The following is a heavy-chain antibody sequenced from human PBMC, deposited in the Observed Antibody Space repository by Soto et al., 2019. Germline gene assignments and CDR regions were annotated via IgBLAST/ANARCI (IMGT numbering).Heavy chain of an antibody. D-gene: IGHD6-25*01. J-gene: IGHJ4*02. CDR3: VKSATIAAAATDYFDY. Sequence: GGSLRLSCSVSGFTFSRYAMHWVRQAPGKGLEYVSGISSNGEKTYYADPVKGRFTISRDNSKNTLYLQMGSLRGEDTALYHCVKSATIAAAATDYFDYWGQGTLVTVSS. CDR1: GFTFSRYA. CDR2: ISSNGEKT. V-gene: IGHV3-64D*06.